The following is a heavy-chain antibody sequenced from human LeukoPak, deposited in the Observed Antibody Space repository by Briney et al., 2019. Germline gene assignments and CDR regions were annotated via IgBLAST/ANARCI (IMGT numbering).Heavy chain of an antibody. CDR3: ARGGLIVATVPFDY. Sequence: PGGSLRLSCAASGFTFSSYAMHWVRQAPGKGLEWVAVISYDGSNKYYADSVKGRFTISRDNSKNTLYLQMNSLRAEDTAVYYCARGGLIVATVPFDYWGQGTLVTVSS. D-gene: IGHD5-12*01. V-gene: IGHV3-30*04. J-gene: IGHJ4*02. CDR2: ISYDGSNK. CDR1: GFTFSSYA.